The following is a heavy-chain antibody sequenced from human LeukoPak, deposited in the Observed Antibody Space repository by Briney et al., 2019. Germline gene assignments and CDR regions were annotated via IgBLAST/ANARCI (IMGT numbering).Heavy chain of an antibody. CDR2: IYPGDSDT. CDR3: ARGFPASMGPYFDY. Sequence: GESLKISCKGSGYSFTNYWIGWVRQMPGKGLEWMGIIYPGDSDTRYSPSFQGQVPISADKSITTAYLQWGSLKASDTAMYYCARGFPASMGPYFDYWGQGTLVTVSS. CDR1: GYSFTNYW. V-gene: IGHV5-51*01. D-gene: IGHD2-2*01. J-gene: IGHJ4*02.